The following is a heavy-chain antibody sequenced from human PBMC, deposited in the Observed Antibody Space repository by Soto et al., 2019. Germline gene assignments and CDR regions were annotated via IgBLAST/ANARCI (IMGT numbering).Heavy chain of an antibody. V-gene: IGHV3-7*05. CDR1: GFTFSSYW. D-gene: IGHD2-2*02. J-gene: IGHJ3*02. Sequence: HPGGSLRLSCASSGFTFSSYWMSWVRQAPGKGLEWVANIKQDGSEKYYVDSVKGRFTISRDNAKNSLYLQMNSLRAEDTAVYYCARDRIVVVPAAIAAFDIWGQGTMVTVSS. CDR2: IKQDGSEK. CDR3: ARDRIVVVPAAIAAFDI.